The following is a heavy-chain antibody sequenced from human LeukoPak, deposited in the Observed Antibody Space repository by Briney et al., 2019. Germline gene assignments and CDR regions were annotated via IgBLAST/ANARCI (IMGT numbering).Heavy chain of an antibody. CDR3: ARDGGSGNPGADY. CDR2: IKPDGSEK. J-gene: IGHJ4*02. D-gene: IGHD2-15*01. CDR1: GFTFGSYW. V-gene: IGHV3-7*01. Sequence: GGSLTLSCAASGFTFGSYWMSWVRQAPGKGLEWVANIKPDGSEKYYVDSVKGRFTISRDNAENSLYLQMNCLRAEDTAVYYCARDGGSGNPGADYSGQGTLVTVSS.